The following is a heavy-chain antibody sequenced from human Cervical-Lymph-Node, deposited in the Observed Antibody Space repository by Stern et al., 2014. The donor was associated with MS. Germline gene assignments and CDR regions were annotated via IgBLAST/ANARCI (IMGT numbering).Heavy chain of an antibody. J-gene: IGHJ6*02. CDR3: ASSSDYRPYYYSGLNV. CDR1: GASISTYY. V-gene: IGHV4-59*01. Sequence: QVQLQESGTGLVKPSETLTLTCTVSGASISTYYWSWIRQPPGKGLEWIGCVYHTGTTNYNFALQGRLTMSVDASKNQFFLNLNSVTAADTATYYCASSSDYRPYYYSGLNVWGPGTTVSVSS. CDR2: VYHTGTT. D-gene: IGHD3-10*01.